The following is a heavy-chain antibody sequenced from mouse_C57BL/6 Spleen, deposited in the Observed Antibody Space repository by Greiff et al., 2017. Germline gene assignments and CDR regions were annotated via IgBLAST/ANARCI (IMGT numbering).Heavy chain of an antibody. CDR1: GFSLTSYG. Sequence: VQLVESGPGLVAPSQSLSITCTVSGFSLTSYGVSWVRQPPGKSLEWLGVIWGDGSTNYHSALIARLSISNDNSKSQVYLKLNSLQTDDTATYYCAKGETGKGAMDYWGQGTSVTVSS. CDR2: IWGDGST. V-gene: IGHV2-3*01. CDR3: AKGETGKGAMDY. D-gene: IGHD4-1*01. J-gene: IGHJ4*01.